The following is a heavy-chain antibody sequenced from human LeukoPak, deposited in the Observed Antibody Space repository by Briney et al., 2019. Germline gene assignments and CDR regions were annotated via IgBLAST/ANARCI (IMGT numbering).Heavy chain of an antibody. V-gene: IGHV1-24*01. D-gene: IGHD1-14*01. CDR2: FDPGDGET. J-gene: IGHJ4*02. CDR3: ATDGAWVLPDRGFDY. Sequence: ASVKVSCKVSGYTLTELSMHWVRQAPGKGLEWMGGFDPGDGETIYAQKFQGRVTMTEDTSTDTAYMELSSLRSEDTAVYYYATDGAWVLPDRGFDYWGQGTLVTVSS. CDR1: GYTLTELS.